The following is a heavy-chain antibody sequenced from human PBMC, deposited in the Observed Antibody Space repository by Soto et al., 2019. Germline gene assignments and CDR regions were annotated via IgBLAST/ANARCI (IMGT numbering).Heavy chain of an antibody. Sequence: GGSLRLSCAASGFTFSSYGMHWVRQAPGKGLEWVAVIWYDGSNKYYADSVKGRFTISRDNSKNTLYLQMNNLRAEDTAVYYCARIISSSWYYYYYGMDVWGQGTTVTVSS. J-gene: IGHJ6*02. D-gene: IGHD6-13*01. V-gene: IGHV3-33*01. CDR1: GFTFSSYG. CDR3: ARIISSSWYYYYYGMDV. CDR2: IWYDGSNK.